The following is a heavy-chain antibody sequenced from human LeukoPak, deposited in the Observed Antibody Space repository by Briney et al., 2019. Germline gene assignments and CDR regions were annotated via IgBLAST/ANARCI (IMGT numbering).Heavy chain of an antibody. Sequence: PGGTLRLSCAASGFTFNNYGMSWVRQAPGKGLEWVSGICGNGGNKYYRDSVKGRFTVSRDNSQNSLYLQMNSLRAEDTAFYYCAKGSGYYDSSGYTRYFDYWDQGNLVTVSS. J-gene: IGHJ4*02. CDR3: AKGSGYYDSSGYTRYFDY. CDR2: ICGNGGNK. D-gene: IGHD3-22*01. V-gene: IGHV3-23*01. CDR1: GFTFNNYG.